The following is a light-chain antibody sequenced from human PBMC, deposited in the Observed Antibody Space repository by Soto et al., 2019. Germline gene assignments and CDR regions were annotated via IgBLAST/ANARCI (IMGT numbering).Light chain of an antibody. Sequence: DIQMTQSPSSLSASVGDRVTITCRASQGISGYLAWYQQKPLKAPKLLIYSASTLQSGVPSRFSGSGSGTEFTLTISSLQPEDFATYYCQQLNNYPWTFGQGTKVDIK. CDR2: SAS. CDR1: QGISGY. V-gene: IGKV1-9*01. CDR3: QQLNNYPWT. J-gene: IGKJ1*01.